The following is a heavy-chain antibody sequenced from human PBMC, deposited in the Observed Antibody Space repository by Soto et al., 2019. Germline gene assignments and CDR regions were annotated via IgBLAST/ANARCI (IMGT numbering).Heavy chain of an antibody. CDR1: GFSLSNARMG. D-gene: IGHD3-22*01. CDR2: IFSNDEK. J-gene: IGHJ4*02. Sequence: QVTLKESGPVLVKPTETLTLTCTVSGFSLSNARMGVSWIRQPPGKALEWLAHIFSNDEKSYSTSLKSRLTISKDTSKSQVVLTMTNMDPVNTATYYCARIRNVKTYYYDSSGYAHFDYWGQGTLVTVSS. V-gene: IGHV2-26*01. CDR3: ARIRNVKTYYYDSSGYAHFDY.